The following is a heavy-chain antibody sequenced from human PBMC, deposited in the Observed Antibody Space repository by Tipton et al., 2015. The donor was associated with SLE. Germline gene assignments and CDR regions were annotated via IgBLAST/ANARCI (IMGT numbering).Heavy chain of an antibody. CDR1: GFTFSNYD. J-gene: IGHJ4*02. CDR2: ISYDSADK. CDR3: VRIPPGLDPPNDY. V-gene: IGHV3-30*04. Sequence: SLRLSCAASGFTFSNYDMHWVRQAPGKGLQWVAFISYDSADKYYADSVKGRFTISRDNSISTLILHMDSLRAEDTAVYYCVRIPPGLDPPNDYWGQGTLVTVSS.